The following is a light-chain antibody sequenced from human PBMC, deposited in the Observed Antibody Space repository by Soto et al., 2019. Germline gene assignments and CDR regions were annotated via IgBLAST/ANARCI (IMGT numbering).Light chain of an antibody. V-gene: IGKV3-15*01. Sequence: EIVLTQSPATLSVSPGERATLSCRASQSVSGNLAWYQQKPGQAPRLLIYGASTRATGIPARFSGSGSGPELTLTISSLQSEDFAVYSCQQYNTWPPITFGQGTRLDIK. CDR3: QQYNTWPPIT. CDR2: GAS. CDR1: QSVSGN. J-gene: IGKJ5*01.